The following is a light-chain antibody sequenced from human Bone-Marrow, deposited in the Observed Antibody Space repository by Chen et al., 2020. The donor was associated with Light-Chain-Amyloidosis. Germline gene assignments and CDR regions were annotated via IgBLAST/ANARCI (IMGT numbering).Light chain of an antibody. Sequence: SYVLTQPSSVSVAPGQTATIACGGNNIGSTSVNVYQHPPGQAPLLVFYDDSDRPSGIPERLSGSNSGNTATLTISRVEAGDEADYYCQVWDRSSDRPVFGGGTKLTVL. J-gene: IGLJ3*02. V-gene: IGLV3-21*02. CDR2: DDS. CDR3: QVWDRSSDRPV. CDR1: NIGSTS.